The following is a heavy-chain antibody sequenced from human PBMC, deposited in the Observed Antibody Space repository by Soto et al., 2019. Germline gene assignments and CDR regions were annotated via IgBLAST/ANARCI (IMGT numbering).Heavy chain of an antibody. CDR1: GFTFSSYA. V-gene: IGHV3-23*01. CDR2: ISGSGGST. Sequence: PGGSLRLSCAASGFTFSSYAMSWVRQAPGKGLEWVSAISGSGGSTYYADSVKGRFTISRDNSKNALYLQMNSLRAEDTAVYYCAKDMSDCSGGSCYESGFDYWGPGTLVTVS. D-gene: IGHD2-15*01. CDR3: AKDMSDCSGGSCYESGFDY. J-gene: IGHJ4*02.